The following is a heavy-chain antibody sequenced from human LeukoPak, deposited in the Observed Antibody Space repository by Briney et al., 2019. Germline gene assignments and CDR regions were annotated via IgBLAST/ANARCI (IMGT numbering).Heavy chain of an antibody. Sequence: GGSLRLSCAASGFIFTNYAMYWVRQAPGKGLEWVSVILGSGDDTFYADSVRGRFTVSRDNSKNTLHLQMNSLRAEDTAVYYCARSYYDSSGYYDYWGQGTLVTVSS. D-gene: IGHD3-22*01. CDR3: ARSYYDSSGYYDY. CDR1: GFIFTNYA. CDR2: ILGSGDDT. J-gene: IGHJ4*02. V-gene: IGHV3-23*01.